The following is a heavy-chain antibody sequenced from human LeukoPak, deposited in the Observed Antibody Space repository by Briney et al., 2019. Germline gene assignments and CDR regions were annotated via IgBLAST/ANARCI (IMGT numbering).Heavy chain of an antibody. Sequence: GRSLRLSCAAPGFTFRSNAMHLVRHALGKRLESVAVIWYDGSNKYYADSVKGRFTISRDNAKNTLYLQMNSLRAEDTAVYYCVRGTPRSLTPVTLFEYWGQGTLVTVSS. CDR2: IWYDGSNK. CDR3: VRGTPRSLTPVTLFEY. CDR1: GFTFRSNA. D-gene: IGHD4-17*01. V-gene: IGHV3-33*01. J-gene: IGHJ4*02.